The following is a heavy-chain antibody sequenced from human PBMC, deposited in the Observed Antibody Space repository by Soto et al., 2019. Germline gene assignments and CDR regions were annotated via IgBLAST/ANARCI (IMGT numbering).Heavy chain of an antibody. CDR3: AKERYSSSSPDFDY. CDR2: ISYDGSNK. J-gene: IGHJ4*02. CDR1: GFTFSSYS. V-gene: IGHV3-30*18. Sequence: GGSLRLSCAASGFTFSSYSMHWVRQAPGKGLEWVAVISYDGSNKYYADSVKGRFTISRDNSKNTLYLQMNSLRAEDTAVYYCAKERYSSSSPDFDYWGQGTLVTVSS. D-gene: IGHD6-6*01.